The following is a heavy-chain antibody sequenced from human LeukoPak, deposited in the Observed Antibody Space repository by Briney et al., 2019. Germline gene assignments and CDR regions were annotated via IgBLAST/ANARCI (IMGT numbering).Heavy chain of an antibody. J-gene: IGHJ4*02. V-gene: IGHV3-23*01. Sequence: PGGSLRLSCAAPGFTFSSYAMNWVRQAPGKGLGWVSGFSGSGRSTYYADSVKDRFTSSRDSSKNTSYLQMNSLRVEDTAVYYCAKGSGYYYDSSGSMPFVYWGQGTLVTVSS. CDR1: GFTFSSYA. CDR3: AKGSGYYYDSSGSMPFVY. CDR2: FSGSGRST. D-gene: IGHD3-22*01.